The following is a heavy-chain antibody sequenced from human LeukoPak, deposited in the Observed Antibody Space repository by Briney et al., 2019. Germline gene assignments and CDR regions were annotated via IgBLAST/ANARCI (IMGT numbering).Heavy chain of an antibody. D-gene: IGHD2-15*01. Sequence: GGSLRLSCAASGFTFSSYAMHWVRQAPGKGLEWVAVISYDGSNKYYADSVKGRFTISRDNSKNTLYLQMNSLRAEDTAVYYCARAFGYCSGGSCYSDYWGQGTLVTVSS. CDR3: ARAFGYCSGGSCYSDY. J-gene: IGHJ4*02. V-gene: IGHV3-30-3*01. CDR2: ISYDGSNK. CDR1: GFTFSSYA.